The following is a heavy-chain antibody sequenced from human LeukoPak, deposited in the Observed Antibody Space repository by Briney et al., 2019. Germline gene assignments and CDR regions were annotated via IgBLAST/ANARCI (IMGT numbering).Heavy chain of an antibody. CDR1: GFTFSSYS. CDR3: TRDHGLDV. J-gene: IGHJ6*02. Sequence: PGGSLRLSCAASGFTFSSYSMNWVRQAPGKGLEWVSYISSSSSTIYYADSVKGRFTISRDNAKNMLYLEMNSLRVEDTAVYFCTRDHGLDVWGQGTTVTVSS. CDR2: ISSSSSTI. V-gene: IGHV3-48*04.